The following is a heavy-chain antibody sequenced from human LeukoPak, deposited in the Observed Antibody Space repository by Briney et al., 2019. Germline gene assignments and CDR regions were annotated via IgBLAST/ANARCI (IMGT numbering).Heavy chain of an antibody. V-gene: IGHV3-30*02. CDR2: IRYDGSNK. D-gene: IGHD3-3*01. Sequence: AGGSLRLSCAASGFTFSSYGMHGVRQAPGKGLEWVAFIRYDGSNKYYADSVKGRFTISRDNSKNTLYLQMNSLRAEDTAVYCCAKENAAIFGVAQSGGLAFDIWGQGTMVTVSS. CDR1: GFTFSSYG. J-gene: IGHJ3*02. CDR3: AKENAAIFGVAQSGGLAFDI.